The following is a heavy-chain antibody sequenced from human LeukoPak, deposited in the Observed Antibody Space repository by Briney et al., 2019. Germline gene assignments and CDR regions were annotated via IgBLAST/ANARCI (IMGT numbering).Heavy chain of an antibody. J-gene: IGHJ4*02. D-gene: IGHD3/OR15-3a*01. CDR3: ARGHIFDFAF. CDR2: ISPNSGGT. CDR1: GYTFIAYY. Sequence: ASVKVSCKASGYTFIAYYLYWVRQAPGQGLELMGWISPNSGGTEYAQKFQGRVTMTRDTSISTVYMELSRLTYDDTAVYYCARGHIFDFAFWGQGTLVTVSS. V-gene: IGHV1-2*02.